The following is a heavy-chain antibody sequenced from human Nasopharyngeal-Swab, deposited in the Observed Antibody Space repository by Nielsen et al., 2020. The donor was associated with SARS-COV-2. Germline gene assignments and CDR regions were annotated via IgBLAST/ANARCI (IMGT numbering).Heavy chain of an antibody. J-gene: IGHJ6*02. D-gene: IGHD2-21*02. CDR3: ARDSRLHGYYYYYGMDV. CDR2: IKLDGSEK. Sequence: WIRQHPGKGLVWVANIKLDGSEKYYVDSVKGRFTISRDNAKNSLYLQMNSLRAEDTAVYYCARDSRLHGYYYYYGMDVWGQGTTVTVSS. V-gene: IGHV3-7*01.